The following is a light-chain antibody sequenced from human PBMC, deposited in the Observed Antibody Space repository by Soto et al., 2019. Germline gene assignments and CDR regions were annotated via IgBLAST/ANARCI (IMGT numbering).Light chain of an antibody. CDR2: GAS. CDR1: QSLGSN. J-gene: IGKJ1*01. V-gene: IGKV3-15*01. Sequence: EIVMAQSPATLSVSPGERVTLSCRASQSLGSNLAWYQKKPGQAPRLLIQGASTRATGVPARFSGSGSETEFTLTISSLQSEDVAVYYYQQYGNWPPWTFGQGTRVEIK. CDR3: QQYGNWPPWT.